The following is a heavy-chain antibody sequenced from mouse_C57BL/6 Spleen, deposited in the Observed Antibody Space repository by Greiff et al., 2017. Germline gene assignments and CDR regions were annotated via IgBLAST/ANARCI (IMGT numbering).Heavy chain of an antibody. J-gene: IGHJ2*01. CDR1: GYTFTSYW. Sequence: QVQLQQPGAELVKPGASVKLSCKASGYTFTSYWMHWVKQRPGQGLEWIGMIHPNSGSTNYNEKFKSKATLTVDKSSSTAYMQLSSLTSEDSAVYDCARFHYDYGYDFDYWGQGTTLTVAS. D-gene: IGHD1-2*01. CDR3: ARFHYDYGYDFDY. CDR2: IHPNSGST. V-gene: IGHV1-64*01.